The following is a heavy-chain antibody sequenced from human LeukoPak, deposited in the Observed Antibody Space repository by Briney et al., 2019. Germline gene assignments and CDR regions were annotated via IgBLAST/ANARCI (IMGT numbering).Heavy chain of an antibody. V-gene: IGHV3-7*01. CDR1: GFTFSSYA. J-gene: IGHJ4*02. CDR3: ARDQVGIFDY. Sequence: GGSLRLSCAASGFTFSSYAMSWVRQAPGKGLEWVANIDQDGSEKNYVDSVKGRFTISRDNAKNSLYLQLNSLRAEDTAVYYCARDQVGIFDYWGQGTLVTVSS. CDR2: IDQDGSEK. D-gene: IGHD1-26*01.